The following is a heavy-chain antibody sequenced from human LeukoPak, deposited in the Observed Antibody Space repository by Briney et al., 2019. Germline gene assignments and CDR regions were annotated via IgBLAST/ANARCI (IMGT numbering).Heavy chain of an antibody. CDR3: ARLDYGKFTFPP. V-gene: IGHV3-48*03. CDR1: GFTFSSYE. Sequence: GGSLRLSCAASGFTFSSYEMNWVRQAPGKGLEWVSYISSSGSTIYYADSVKGRFTISRDNAKNSLYLQMNSLRAEDTAVYYCARLDYGKFTFPPWGQGTLSPSPQ. D-gene: IGHD4-17*01. CDR2: ISSSGSTI. J-gene: IGHJ5*02.